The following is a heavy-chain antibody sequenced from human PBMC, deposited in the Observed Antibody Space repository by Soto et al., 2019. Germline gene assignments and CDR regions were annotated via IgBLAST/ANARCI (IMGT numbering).Heavy chain of an antibody. CDR1: GYTFSSYA. V-gene: IGHV1-3*01. J-gene: IGHJ4*02. CDR2: IIAGNGNT. CDR3: ASGYCSGVSCYSTFDY. Sequence: QVQLVQSGAEVKKPGASVKVSCKASGYTFSSYAMHWVRQAPGQRLEWMGWIIAGNGNTKYSQKFQGRVTITRDTSASTAYMELSSLRSEDTAVYYCASGYCSGVSCYSTFDYWGQGTLVTVSS. D-gene: IGHD2-15*01.